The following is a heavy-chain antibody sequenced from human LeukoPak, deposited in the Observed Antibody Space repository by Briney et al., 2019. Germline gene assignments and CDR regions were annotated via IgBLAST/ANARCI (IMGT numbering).Heavy chain of an antibody. CDR1: GFTFSSYW. Sequence: GVSVRLSCAASGFTFSSYWMHWVRQAPGKGLVWVSRISSDASNTGYADSVKGRFTISRDNGKNTVYLQMNSLSAEDTAVYYCASSFVTVDYWGQGTLVTLSS. CDR2: ISSDASNT. CDR3: ASSFVTVDY. J-gene: IGHJ4*02. D-gene: IGHD2-21*01. V-gene: IGHV3-74*01.